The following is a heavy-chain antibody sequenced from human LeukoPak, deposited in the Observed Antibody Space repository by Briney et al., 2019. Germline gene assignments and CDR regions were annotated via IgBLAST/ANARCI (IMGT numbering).Heavy chain of an antibody. D-gene: IGHD3-22*01. V-gene: IGHV6-1*01. J-gene: IGHJ4*02. Sequence: SQTLSLTCAISGDSVSSNSAAWNWIRQSPSRDLEWLGRTYYRSKWYNDYAVSVKSRITINPDTSKNQFSLQLNSVTPEDTAVYYCARDRLYDSSGYDLGDFDYWGQGTLVTVSS. CDR3: ARDRLYDSSGYDLGDFDY. CDR1: GDSVSSNSAA. CDR2: TYYRSKWYN.